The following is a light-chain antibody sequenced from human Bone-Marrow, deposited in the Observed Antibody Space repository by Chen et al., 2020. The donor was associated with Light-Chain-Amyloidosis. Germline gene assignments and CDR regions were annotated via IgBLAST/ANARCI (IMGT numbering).Light chain of an antibody. Sequence: SYELTQPPSVSVSPGQTARITCSGDDLPTKYAYWYQQKPGQAPVLVIHRDTERPSGISERFSGSSSGTTAKLNISGGQAEDEADYHCQSADSSGTYEVIFGGGTKLTVL. V-gene: IGLV3-25*03. CDR3: QSADSSGTYEVI. J-gene: IGLJ2*01. CDR1: DLPTKY. CDR2: RDT.